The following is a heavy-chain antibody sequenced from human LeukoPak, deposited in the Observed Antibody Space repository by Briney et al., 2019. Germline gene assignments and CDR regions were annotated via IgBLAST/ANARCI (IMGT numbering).Heavy chain of an antibody. Sequence: GGSLRLSCAASGFTFSDYYMSWIRQAPGKGLEWVSYISSSGSTIYYADSVKGRFTISRDNAKNALYLQMNSLRAEDTALYYCAKDVRKELKPHSSSLGSGYLDYWGQGTLVTVSS. CDR3: AKDVRKELKPHSSSLGSGYLDY. CDR1: GFTFSDYY. D-gene: IGHD6-13*01. J-gene: IGHJ4*02. V-gene: IGHV3-11*01. CDR2: ISSSGSTI.